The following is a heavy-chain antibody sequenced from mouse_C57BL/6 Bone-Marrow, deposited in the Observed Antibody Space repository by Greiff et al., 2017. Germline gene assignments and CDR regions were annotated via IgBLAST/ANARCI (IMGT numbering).Heavy chain of an antibody. V-gene: IGHV1-64*01. J-gene: IGHJ3*01. Sequence: VQLQQPGAELVMPGASVKLSCKASGYTFTSYWMHWVKQRPGQGLKWIGMIHPNSGSTNYNEKFKSKATLTVDKSSSPAYMQLSSLTSEDSAVYYCARVGFAWFAYWGQGTLVTVSA. CDR2: IHPNSGST. CDR3: ARVGFAWFAY. D-gene: IGHD3-1*01. CDR1: GYTFTSYW.